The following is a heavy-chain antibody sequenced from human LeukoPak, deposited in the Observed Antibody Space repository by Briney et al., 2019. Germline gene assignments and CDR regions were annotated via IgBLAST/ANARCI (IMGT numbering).Heavy chain of an antibody. CDR2: IYTSGST. D-gene: IGHD3-10*01. Sequence: SQTLSLTCTVSGGSISSGSYYWSWIRQPAGKGLEWIGRIYTSGSTNYNPSLKSRVTISVDTSKNQFSLKLSSVTAADTAVYYCAGVAYGSGRPGDYWGQGTLVTVSS. J-gene: IGHJ4*02. CDR3: AGVAYGSGRPGDY. V-gene: IGHV4-61*02. CDR1: GGSISSGSYY.